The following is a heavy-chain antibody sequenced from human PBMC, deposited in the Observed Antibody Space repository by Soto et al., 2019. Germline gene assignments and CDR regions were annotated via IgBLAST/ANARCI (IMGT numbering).Heavy chain of an antibody. D-gene: IGHD3-10*01. CDR3: ARAVQGLPETGFGEFLPYYYYYYMDV. J-gene: IGHJ6*03. V-gene: IGHV1-8*01. CDR2: MNPNSGNT. Sequence: ASVKVSCKASGYTFTSYDINWVRQATGQGLGWMGWMNPNSGNTGYAQKFQGRVTMTRNTSISTAYMELSSLRSEDTAVYYCARAVQGLPETGFGEFLPYYYYYYMDVWGKGITVTVSS. CDR1: GYTFTSYD.